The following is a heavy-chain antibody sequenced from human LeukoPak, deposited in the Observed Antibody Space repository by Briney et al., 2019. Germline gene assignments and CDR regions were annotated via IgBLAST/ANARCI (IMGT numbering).Heavy chain of an antibody. V-gene: IGHV4-59*01. J-gene: IGHJ4*02. D-gene: IGHD3-22*01. CDR2: IYYSGST. CDR1: VGSISSYY. CDR3: AADYYDSSGYFDY. Sequence: PSETLSLTCTVSVGSISSYYWSWIRQPPGKGLEWIGYIYYSGSTNYNPSLKSRVSISVDTSKNQFSLKLSSVTAADTAVYYCAADYYDSSGYFDYWGQGTLVTVSS.